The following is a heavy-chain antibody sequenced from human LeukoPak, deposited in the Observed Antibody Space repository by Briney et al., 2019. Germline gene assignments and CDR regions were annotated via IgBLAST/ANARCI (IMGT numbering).Heavy chain of an antibody. CDR2: IYVTGT. D-gene: IGHD3-16*02. CDR3: ARHIGGGIEDMDV. V-gene: IGHV4-59*08. J-gene: IGHJ6*03. Sequence: PSETLSLTSTVSGGSIGAYYWSWIRQSPGKGLEWIGCIYVTGTRYNPYLQSRVTISVDRSRNQFFLKMSSVTAADTAVYYCARHIGGGIEDMDVWGKGTKVIVSS. CDR1: GGSIGAYY.